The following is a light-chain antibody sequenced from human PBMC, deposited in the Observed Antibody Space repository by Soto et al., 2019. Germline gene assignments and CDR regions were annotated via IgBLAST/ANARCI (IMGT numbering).Light chain of an antibody. CDR1: QSGRANY. CDR2: ATS. V-gene: IGKV3-20*01. CDR3: QHYGRSWT. Sequence: EIVLTQSPGTLSLSPGERATLSCRASQSGRANYIAWYQQKPGQAHRNLIYATSNRATGIPDRFSGVGSWTDFTLPMSRLEPEDFALYYCQHYGRSWTFGQRPKVEIK. J-gene: IGKJ1*01.